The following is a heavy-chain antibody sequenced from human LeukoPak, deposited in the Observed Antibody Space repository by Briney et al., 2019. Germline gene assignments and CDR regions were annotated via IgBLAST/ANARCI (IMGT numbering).Heavy chain of an antibody. CDR3: AREDHSYGSPGAYYFDY. Sequence: SETLSLTCTVSGGSISSYYWSWIRQPPGKGLEGIGYIYYSGSTNYNPSLKSRVTISVDTSKNQFSLKLSSVTAADTAVYYCAREDHSYGSPGAYYFDYWGQGTLVTVSS. J-gene: IGHJ4*02. D-gene: IGHD5-18*01. CDR2: IYYSGST. CDR1: GGSISSYY. V-gene: IGHV4-59*01.